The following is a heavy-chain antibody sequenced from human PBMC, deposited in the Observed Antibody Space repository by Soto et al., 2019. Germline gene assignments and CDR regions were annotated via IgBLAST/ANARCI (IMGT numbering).Heavy chain of an antibody. CDR2: INPNSGGT. J-gene: IGHJ4*02. CDR3: ARGITIFGVVTTRYFDY. Sequence: QVQLVQSGAEVKKPGASVKVSCKASGYTFTGYYMHWVRQAPGQGLEWMGWINPNSGGTNYAQKFQGWVTMTRDTSISTAYMEMSRLRSDDTAVYYCARGITIFGVVTTRYFDYWCQGTLVTVS. CDR1: GYTFTGYY. V-gene: IGHV1-2*04. D-gene: IGHD3-3*01.